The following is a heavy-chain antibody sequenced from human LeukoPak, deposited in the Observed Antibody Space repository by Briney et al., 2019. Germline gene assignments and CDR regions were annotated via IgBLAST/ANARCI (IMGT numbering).Heavy chain of an antibody. V-gene: IGHV3-23*01. Sequence: PGGSLRLSCAASGFTFSSYAMSWVRQAPGKGLEWVSAISGSGGSTYYADSVKGRFTISRDNSKNTLYLQMNSLRAEDTAVYYCAKAGEYNWNHNWFDPWGQGTLVTVSS. CDR2: ISGSGGST. J-gene: IGHJ5*02. CDR1: GFTFSSYA. D-gene: IGHD1-20*01. CDR3: AKAGEYNWNHNWFDP.